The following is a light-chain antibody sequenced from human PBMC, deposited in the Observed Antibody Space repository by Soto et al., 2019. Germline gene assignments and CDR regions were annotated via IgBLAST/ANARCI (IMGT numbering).Light chain of an antibody. CDR3: QQYGSSPRT. CDR1: QSVSSSY. CDR2: GAS. J-gene: IGKJ1*01. Sequence: SVLTQSPGTLSLSPWERETLCCRASQSVSSSYLAWYQQKPGQAPRLLIYGASSRATGIPDRFSGSGSGTDFTLTISRLEPEDFAVYYCQQYGSSPRTFGQGTKVDIK. V-gene: IGKV3-20*01.